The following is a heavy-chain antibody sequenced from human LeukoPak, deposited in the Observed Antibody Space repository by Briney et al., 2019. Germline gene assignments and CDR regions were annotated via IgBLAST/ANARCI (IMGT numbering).Heavy chain of an antibody. Sequence: GSLRLSCAASGFTFSSHWMSWVRQAPGKGLEWVANIKQDGSEKYYVDSVKGRFTISRDNAKNSLYLQMNSLRAEDTAVYYCANFIAAAGIYYFDYWGQGTLVTVSS. D-gene: IGHD6-13*01. V-gene: IGHV3-7*01. CDR2: IKQDGSEK. J-gene: IGHJ4*02. CDR1: GFTFSSHW. CDR3: ANFIAAAGIYYFDY.